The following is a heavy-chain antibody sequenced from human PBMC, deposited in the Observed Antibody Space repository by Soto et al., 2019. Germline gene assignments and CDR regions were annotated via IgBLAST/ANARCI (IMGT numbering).Heavy chain of an antibody. V-gene: IGHV1-8*01. D-gene: IGHD1-1*01. CDR3: ARGRYGDY. J-gene: IGHJ4*02. Sequence: QVQLVQSGAEVKKPGASVKVSCKASGYTFTSYDINWVRQATGQGLEWMGWMNPNSGNTVYAQKLQGRVIVTRDTSTSTAYMELRSLISDDTAVYYCARGRYGDYWGQGALVTVSS. CDR1: GYTFTSYD. CDR2: MNPNSGNT.